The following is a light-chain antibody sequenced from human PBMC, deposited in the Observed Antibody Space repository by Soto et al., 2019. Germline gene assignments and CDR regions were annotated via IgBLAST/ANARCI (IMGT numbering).Light chain of an antibody. CDR3: ETWDSNTRL. Sequence: QSVLTQSSSASASLGSSVKLTCTLSSGHSSYIIAWHQQQPGKAPWYLMRLEGSGSYNKGSGVPDRFSGSSSGADRYLTISNLQSEDEADYYCETWDSNTRLFGGGTKLTVL. CDR1: SGHSSYI. V-gene: IGLV4-60*03. J-gene: IGLJ3*02. CDR2: LEGSGSY.